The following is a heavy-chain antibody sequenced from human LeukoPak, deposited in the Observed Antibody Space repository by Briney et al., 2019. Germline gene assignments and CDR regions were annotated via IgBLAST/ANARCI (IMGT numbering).Heavy chain of an antibody. Sequence: SQTLSLTCTVSGGSISSGSYYWSWIRQPAGKGLEWIGRIYTSGSTNYNPSLKSRVTTSVDTSKNQFSLKLSSVTAADTAIYYCARLLSIADAFDIWGQGTMVTVSS. CDR1: GGSISSGSYY. D-gene: IGHD2/OR15-2a*01. V-gene: IGHV4-61*02. J-gene: IGHJ3*02. CDR3: ARLLSIADAFDI. CDR2: IYTSGST.